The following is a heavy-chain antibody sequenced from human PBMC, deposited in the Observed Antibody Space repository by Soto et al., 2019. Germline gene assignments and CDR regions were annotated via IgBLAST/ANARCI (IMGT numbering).Heavy chain of an antibody. CDR2: ISAYNGNT. D-gene: IGHD3-10*01. CDR3: ARSRRWFGANYGMDV. Sequence: ASVKVSCKASGYTFPSYGISWVRQAPGQGLEWMGWISAYNGNTNYAQKLQGRVTMTTDTSTSTAYMELRSLRSDDTAVYYCARSRRWFGANYGMDVWGQGTTVTVS. V-gene: IGHV1-18*01. CDR1: GYTFPSYG. J-gene: IGHJ6*02.